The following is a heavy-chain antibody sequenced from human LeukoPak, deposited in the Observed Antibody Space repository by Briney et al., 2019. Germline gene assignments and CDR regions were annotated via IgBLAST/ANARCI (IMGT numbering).Heavy chain of an antibody. D-gene: IGHD1-26*01. J-gene: IGHJ4*02. Sequence: ASLTVSCKVSGYTLTEFSMDWVRKTRGKGLEWMGGFDPEDGETIYAQKFHGRVTMTEDTSTDTAYMELSSLRSEDTAVYYCATARHSGSTDYFDYWGQGTLVTVSS. CDR2: FDPEDGET. CDR3: ATARHSGSTDYFDY. V-gene: IGHV1-24*01. CDR1: GYTLTEFS.